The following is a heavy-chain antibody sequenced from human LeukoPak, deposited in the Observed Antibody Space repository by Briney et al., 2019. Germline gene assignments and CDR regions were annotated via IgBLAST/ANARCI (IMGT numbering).Heavy chain of an antibody. J-gene: IGHJ4*02. Sequence: PSETLSLTCTVSGGSISSYYWSWIRQPAGKGLEWIGRIYTSGSTNYSPSLKSRVTMSVDTSKNQFSLKLSSVTAADTAVYYCARARASGSYQYYFDYWGQGTLVTVSS. D-gene: IGHD1-26*01. CDR1: GGSISSYY. CDR2: IYTSGST. V-gene: IGHV4-4*07. CDR3: ARARASGSYQYYFDY.